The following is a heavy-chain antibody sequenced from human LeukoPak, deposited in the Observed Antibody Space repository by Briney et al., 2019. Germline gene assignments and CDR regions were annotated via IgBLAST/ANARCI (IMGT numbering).Heavy chain of an antibody. V-gene: IGHV1-2*02. D-gene: IGHD3-3*01. J-gene: IGHJ4*02. CDR2: INPNSGGT. Sequence: ASVKVSCTASGYTFTGYYMHWVRQAPGQGLEWMGWINPNSGGTNYAQKFQGRVTMTRDTSISTAYMELSRLRSDDTAVYYCARVLLESFWSGYQGVYFDYWGQGTLVTVSS. CDR1: GYTFTGYY. CDR3: ARVLLESFWSGYQGVYFDY.